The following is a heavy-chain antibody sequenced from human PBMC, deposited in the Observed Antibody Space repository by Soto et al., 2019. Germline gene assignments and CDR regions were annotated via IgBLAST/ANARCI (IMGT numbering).Heavy chain of an antibody. V-gene: IGHV4-59*01. CDR2: IYYSGST. J-gene: IGHJ5*02. Sequence: QVQLQESGPGLVKPSETLSLTCTVSGGSISSYYWSWIRQPPGKGLEWIGYIYYSGSTNYNPSLKSRVTIAVDTSMNQFSLQLSSVTAAGTTVYLPARALALLDWFDPWGQGTLVTVST. D-gene: IGHD6-13*01. CDR1: GGSISSYY. CDR3: ARALALLDWFDP.